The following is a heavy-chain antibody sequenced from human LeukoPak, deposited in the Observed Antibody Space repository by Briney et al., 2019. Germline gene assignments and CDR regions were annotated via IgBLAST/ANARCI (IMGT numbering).Heavy chain of an antibody. V-gene: IGHV1-18*01. D-gene: IGHD3-3*01. Sequence: ASVKVSCKASGYTFTSYGISWVRQAPGQGLEWMGWISAYNGNTNYAQKLQGRVTMTRNTSISTAYMELSSLRSEDTAVYYCARKDTDFWSGYYIGYWGQGTLVTVSS. CDR1: GYTFTSYG. CDR3: ARKDTDFWSGYYIGY. J-gene: IGHJ4*02. CDR2: ISAYNGNT.